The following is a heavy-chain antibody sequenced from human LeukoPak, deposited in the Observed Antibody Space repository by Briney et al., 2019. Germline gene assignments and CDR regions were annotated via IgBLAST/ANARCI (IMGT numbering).Heavy chain of an antibody. Sequence: SQTLSLTCTVSGGSISSGDYYWSWIRQPPGKGLEWIGYIYYSGSTYYNPSLKSRVTISVDTSKNQFSLKLSSVTAADTAVYYCARGGQWLVRVKGYFDYWGQGTLVTVSS. J-gene: IGHJ4*02. V-gene: IGHV4-30-4*01. CDR1: GGSISSGDYY. CDR2: IYYSGST. CDR3: ARGGQWLVRVKGYFDY. D-gene: IGHD6-19*01.